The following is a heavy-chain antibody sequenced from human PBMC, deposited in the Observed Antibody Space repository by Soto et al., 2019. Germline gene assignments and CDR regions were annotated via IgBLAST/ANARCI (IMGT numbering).Heavy chain of an antibody. CDR2: IDPRDSYT. Sequence: GESLKISCKGSGYSFTSYWISWVRQMPGKGLERMGRIDPRDSYTNYSPSFQGHVTISADKSISTAYLPWSSLTASDTAMYYCARLRMSNQGQLENGMDVWGQGTTVTVS. J-gene: IGHJ6*02. D-gene: IGHD4-4*01. CDR1: GYSFTSYW. V-gene: IGHV5-10-1*01. CDR3: ARLRMSNQGQLENGMDV.